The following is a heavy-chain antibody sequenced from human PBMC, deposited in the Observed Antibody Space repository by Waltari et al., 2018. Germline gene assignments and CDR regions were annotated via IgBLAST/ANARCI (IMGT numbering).Heavy chain of an antibody. D-gene: IGHD6-13*01. Sequence: QITLKESGPTLVKPTQTLTLTCTFSGFSLSTSGVGVGWIRQPPGKALEWLALIYWNDDKRYSPALKSRLTITKDTSKNQVVLTMTNMDPVDTATYYCARGYSSSWYRSFDYWGQGTLVTVSS. CDR1: GFSLSTSGVG. CDR2: IYWNDDK. CDR3: ARGYSSSWYRSFDY. J-gene: IGHJ4*02. V-gene: IGHV2-5*01.